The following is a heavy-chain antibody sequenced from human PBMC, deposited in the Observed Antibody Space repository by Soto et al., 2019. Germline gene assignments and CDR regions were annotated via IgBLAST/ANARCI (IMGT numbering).Heavy chain of an antibody. Sequence: EVQLVESGGGLVQPGGSLRLSCAASGFTFNSYSMNWVRQAPGKGLEWVSYISSSSTTKYYTDSVKGRFTISRDNAKNSRYLHMNSLRDDDTAVYYCARRSSGWETWFEPWGQGTLVTVSS. J-gene: IGHJ5*02. D-gene: IGHD6-19*01. CDR3: ARRSSGWETWFEP. V-gene: IGHV3-48*02. CDR1: GFTFNSYS. CDR2: ISSSSTTK.